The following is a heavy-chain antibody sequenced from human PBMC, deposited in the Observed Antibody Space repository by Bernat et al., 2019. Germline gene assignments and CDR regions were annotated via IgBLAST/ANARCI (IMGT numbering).Heavy chain of an antibody. D-gene: IGHD6-19*01. V-gene: IGHV3-30-3*01. CDR2: ISYDGSNK. CDR3: AGGYSSGWYNWFDP. Sequence: QVQLVESGGGVVQPGRSLRLSCAASGFTFSSYAMHWDRQAPGKGLEWVAVISYDGSNKYYADSVKGRFTISRDNSKNTLYLQMNSLRAEDAAVYYCAGGYSSGWYNWFDPWGQGTLVTVSS. J-gene: IGHJ5*02. CDR1: GFTFSSYA.